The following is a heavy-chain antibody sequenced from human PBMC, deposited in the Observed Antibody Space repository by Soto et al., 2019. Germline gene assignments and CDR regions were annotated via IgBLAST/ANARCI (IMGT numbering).Heavy chain of an antibody. CDR3: ESPPPRIRGYSYCSDYYYGMDV. Sequence: QVQLVQSGAEVKKPGSSVKVSCKASGGTFSSYAISWVRQAPGQGLEWMGGIIPIFGTANYAQKFQGRVTITADESTSTDYMELSSLRSEDTAVSYCESPPPRIRGYSYCSDYYYGMDVWGQGTTVTVSS. V-gene: IGHV1-69*01. J-gene: IGHJ6*02. D-gene: IGHD5-18*01. CDR2: IIPIFGTA. CDR1: GGTFSSYA.